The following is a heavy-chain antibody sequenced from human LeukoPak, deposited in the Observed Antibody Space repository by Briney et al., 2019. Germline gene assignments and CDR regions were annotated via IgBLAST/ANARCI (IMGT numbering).Heavy chain of an antibody. CDR3: AKDVWELRDAFDI. Sequence: PGGSLRLSCAASGFTFSSYGMHWVRQAPGKGLEWVAFIRYDGSNKYYADSVKGRFTISRDNSKNTLYLQMNSLRAEDTAVYYCAKDVWELRDAFDIWGQGTMVTFSS. V-gene: IGHV3-30*02. CDR1: GFTFSSYG. J-gene: IGHJ3*02. D-gene: IGHD1-26*01. CDR2: IRYDGSNK.